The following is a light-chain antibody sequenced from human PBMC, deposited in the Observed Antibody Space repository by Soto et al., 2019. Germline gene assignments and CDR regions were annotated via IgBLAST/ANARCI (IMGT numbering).Light chain of an antibody. CDR3: AAWGDSLNARGV. V-gene: IGLV1-44*01. Sequence: QSVLTQPPSASGTPGQRVTISCSGSRSNIGSNAVSWYQQLPGTAPKLLIYNDNQRPSGVPDRFSASKSGTSASLAISGLQSEDEADYYCAAWGDSLNARGVFGGGTKVTVL. J-gene: IGLJ3*02. CDR2: NDN. CDR1: RSNIGSNA.